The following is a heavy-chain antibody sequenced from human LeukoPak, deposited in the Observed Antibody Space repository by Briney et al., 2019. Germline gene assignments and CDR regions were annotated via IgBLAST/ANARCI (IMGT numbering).Heavy chain of an antibody. CDR3: ARGTPTIFGLMDV. J-gene: IGHJ6*02. D-gene: IGHD3-9*01. V-gene: IGHV4-34*01. CDR2: INHSGST. Sequence: SETLSLTCAVYGGSFSGYYWSWIRQPPGKGLEGIGEINHSGSTNYNPPLKSRVTISVDTSKNQFSLKLSSVTAADTAVYYCARGTPTIFGLMDVWGQGTTVTVSS. CDR1: GGSFSGYY.